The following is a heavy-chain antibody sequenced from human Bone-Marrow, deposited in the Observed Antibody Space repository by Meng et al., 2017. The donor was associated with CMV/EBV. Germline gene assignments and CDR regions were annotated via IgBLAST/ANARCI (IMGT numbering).Heavy chain of an antibody. J-gene: IGHJ4*02. CDR3: ARDSRIVVVPAAYDY. CDR1: GGSISSSSYY. V-gene: IGHV4-39*07. CDR2: IYYSGST. D-gene: IGHD2-2*01. Sequence: SKTLSLTCTVSGGSISSSSYYWGWIRQPPGKGLEWIGSIYYSGSTYYNPSLKSRVTISVDTSKNQFSLKLSSVTAADTAVYYCARDSRIVVVPAAYDYWGQGTLVTVSS.